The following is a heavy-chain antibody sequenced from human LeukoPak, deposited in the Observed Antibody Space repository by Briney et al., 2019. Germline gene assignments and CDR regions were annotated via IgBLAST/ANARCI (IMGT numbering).Heavy chain of an antibody. CDR3: AKDRLVRFGAATTDY. Sequence: GGSLRLSCAASGFTFSSDAMTWVRQAPGEGLEWVSTITGSDDTTYYADSVKGRFTISRDNSKNTLYLQMNSLRAEDTAVYYCAKDRLVRFGAATTDYWGQGTLVTVSS. D-gene: IGHD1-26*01. J-gene: IGHJ4*02. CDR1: GFTFSSDA. V-gene: IGHV3-23*01. CDR2: ITGSDDTT.